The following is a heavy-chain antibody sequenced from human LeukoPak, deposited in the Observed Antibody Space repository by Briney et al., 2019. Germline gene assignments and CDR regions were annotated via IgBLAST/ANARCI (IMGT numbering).Heavy chain of an antibody. CDR1: GGSISSGGYY. CDR2: IYYSGST. D-gene: IGHD3-16*01. J-gene: IGHJ4*02. V-gene: IGHV4-31*03. Sequence: PSETLSLTCTVSGGSISSGGYYWSWIRQHPGKGLEWIGYIYYSGSTYYNPSLKSRVTISVDTSKNQFSLKLSSVTAADTAVYHCAGGIMSPFDYWGQGTLVTVSS. CDR3: AGGIMSPFDY.